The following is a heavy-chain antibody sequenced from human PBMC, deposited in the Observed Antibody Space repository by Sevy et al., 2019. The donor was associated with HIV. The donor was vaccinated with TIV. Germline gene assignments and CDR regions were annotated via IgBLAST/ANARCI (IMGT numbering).Heavy chain of an antibody. Sequence: GGSLRLSCAASGFTFSSYEMTWVRQAPGKGLEWVSSISSSGTTIYYGDFVEARFTISRDNPKNSPYLQMHGLRAEDTAVYYCARKGGAYDIGFDPWGQGPLVTVSS. CDR3: ARKGGAYDIGFDP. V-gene: IGHV3-48*03. D-gene: IGHD3-22*01. J-gene: IGHJ5*02. CDR2: ISSSGTTI. CDR1: GFTFSSYE.